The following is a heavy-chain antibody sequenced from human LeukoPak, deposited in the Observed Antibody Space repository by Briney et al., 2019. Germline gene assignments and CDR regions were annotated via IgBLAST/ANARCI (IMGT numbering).Heavy chain of an antibody. CDR2: INSDGSST. Sequence: PGGSLRLSCAASGFTFSSYWMHWVRQAPGKGLVWVSRINSDGSSTSYADSVKGRFTISRGNSKNTLYLQMNSLRAEDTAVYYCARDFSPTTTVVTNLFDYWGQGTLVTVSS. CDR1: GFTFSSYW. V-gene: IGHV3-74*01. D-gene: IGHD4-23*01. J-gene: IGHJ4*02. CDR3: ARDFSPTTTVVTNLFDY.